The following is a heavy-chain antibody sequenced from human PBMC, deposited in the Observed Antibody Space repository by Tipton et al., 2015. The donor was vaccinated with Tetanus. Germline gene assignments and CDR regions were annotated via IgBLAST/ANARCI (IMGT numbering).Heavy chain of an antibody. V-gene: IGHV4-31*03. CDR3: ARDRGVRGGYYYYHGMDV. J-gene: IGHJ6*02. CDR2: ISNSGST. D-gene: IGHD3-10*01. CDR1: GGSISSDGAY. Sequence: TLSLTYTVSGGSISSDGAYWSWIRQHPGEGLEWIGYISNSGSTYYNPSLKSRVTISADTSQKQISLKVNSVTAADTAVYYCARDRGVRGGYYYYHGMDVWGQGTTVTVSS.